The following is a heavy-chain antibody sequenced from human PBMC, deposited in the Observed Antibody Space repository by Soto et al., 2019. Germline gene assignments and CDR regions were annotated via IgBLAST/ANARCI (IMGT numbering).Heavy chain of an antibody. CDR3: ARDLIPGTNYGMDV. V-gene: IGHV4-34*01. Sequence: QVQLQQWGAGLLKPSETLSLTCAVYGGSFSGYYWSWIRQPPGKGLEWIGEINHSGRTNYTPSLKNRVTIPVDTSKNQFSLKLSSVTAADTAVYYCARDLIPGTNYGMDVWGQGTTVTVSS. CDR2: INHSGRT. J-gene: IGHJ6*02. CDR1: GGSFSGYY. D-gene: IGHD1-7*01.